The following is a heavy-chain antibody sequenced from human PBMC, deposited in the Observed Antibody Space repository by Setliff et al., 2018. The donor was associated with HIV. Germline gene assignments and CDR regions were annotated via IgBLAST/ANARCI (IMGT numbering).Heavy chain of an antibody. Sequence: GGSLRLSCAASVFTFNNYGMNWVRQAPGKGLEWVAFIRYDGSQKYYVDSVKGRFTTSRDNSKNTLYLQMNSLRVEDTAVYYCAKDVCSGAYCYAYYYYGMDVWGQGTMVTV. V-gene: IGHV3-30*02. CDR2: IRYDGSQK. D-gene: IGHD2-15*01. J-gene: IGHJ6*02. CDR1: VFTFNNYG. CDR3: AKDVCSGAYCYAYYYYGMDV.